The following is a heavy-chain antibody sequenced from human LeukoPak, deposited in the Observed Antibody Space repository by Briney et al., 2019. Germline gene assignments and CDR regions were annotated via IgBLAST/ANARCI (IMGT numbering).Heavy chain of an antibody. CDR1: GFTFSSYG. Sequence: PGRSLRLSWAASGFTFSSYGMHWVRQAPGKGLEWVAVISYDGSNKYYADSVKGRFTISRDNSKNTLYLQMNSLRAEDTAVYYCAKDQAGNTMVRGVIIKAYYYYYGMDVWGQGTTVTVSS. CDR2: ISYDGSNK. D-gene: IGHD3-10*01. J-gene: IGHJ6*02. V-gene: IGHV3-30*18. CDR3: AKDQAGNTMVRGVIIKAYYYYYGMDV.